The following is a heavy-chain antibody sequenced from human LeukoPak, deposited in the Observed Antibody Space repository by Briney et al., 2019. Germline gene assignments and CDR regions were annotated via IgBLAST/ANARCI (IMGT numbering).Heavy chain of an antibody. V-gene: IGHV1-2*02. CDR1: GGTFSSYA. Sequence: AASVKVSCKASGGTFSSYAISWVRQAPGQGLEWMGWINPNSGGTNYAQKFQGRVTMTRDTSISTAYMELSRLRPDDTAVYYCARDLHGSWYRNNNYFDYWGQGTLVTVSS. J-gene: IGHJ4*02. CDR2: INPNSGGT. CDR3: ARDLHGSWYRNNNYFDY. D-gene: IGHD6-13*01.